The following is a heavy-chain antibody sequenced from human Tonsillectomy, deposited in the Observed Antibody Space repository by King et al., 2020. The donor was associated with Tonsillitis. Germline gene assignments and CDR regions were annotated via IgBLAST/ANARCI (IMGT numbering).Heavy chain of an antibody. J-gene: IGHJ5*02. CDR3: ARHPYLLRFLEWLPTPRFDP. Sequence: VQLQESGPGLVKPSETLSLTCTVSGGSISSYYWSWIRQPPGKGLEWIGYIYYSGSTNYNPSLKSRVTISVDTSKNQFSLKLSSVTAADTAVYYCARHPYLLRFLEWLPTPRFDPWGQGTLAT. CDR2: IYYSGST. V-gene: IGHV4-59*08. CDR1: GGSISSYY. D-gene: IGHD3-3*01.